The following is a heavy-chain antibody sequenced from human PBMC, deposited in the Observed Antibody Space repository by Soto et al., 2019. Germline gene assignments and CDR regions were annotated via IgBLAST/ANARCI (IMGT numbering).Heavy chain of an antibody. D-gene: IGHD2-21*02. CDR2: ISSTGSNI. J-gene: IGHJ4*02. CDR3: ARHAREVTGFDY. CDR1: GFSFSIYN. V-gene: IGHV3-48*01. Sequence: GSLRLSCAASGFSFSIYNMNWVRQAPGGGLVWVSYISSTGSNIHYADSVQGRFTISRDNGKNSMYLQMSSLRAEDTAVYYCARHAREVTGFDYWGLGTLVTVSS.